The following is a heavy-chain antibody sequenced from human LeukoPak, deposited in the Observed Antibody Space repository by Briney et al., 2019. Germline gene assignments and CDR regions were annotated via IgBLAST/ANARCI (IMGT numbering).Heavy chain of an antibody. Sequence: PSETLSLTCTVSGGSISSYYWSWIRQPPGKGLEWIAYIYYSGSTNYNPSLKSRVTISVDTSKNQFSLKLSSVTAADTAVYYCARTLFGKTASNYYYYMDVWGKGTTVTVSS. J-gene: IGHJ6*03. CDR2: IYYSGST. CDR1: GGSISSYY. V-gene: IGHV4-59*01. D-gene: IGHD3-10*02. CDR3: ARTLFGKTASNYYYYMDV.